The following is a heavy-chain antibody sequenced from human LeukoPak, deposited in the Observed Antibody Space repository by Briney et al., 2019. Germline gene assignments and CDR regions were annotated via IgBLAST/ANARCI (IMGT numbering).Heavy chain of an antibody. CDR2: ISSSSSTI. J-gene: IGHJ4*02. CDR1: GFTFSDYW. D-gene: IGHD2-2*01. Sequence: TGGSLRLSCAASGFTFSDYWMHWVRQGPGKGLEWVSYISSSSSTIYYADSVKGRFTISRDNAKNSLYLQMNSLRAEDTAVYYCATTLFDIVVVPAAPFDYWGQGTLVTVSS. CDR3: ATTLFDIVVVPAAPFDY. V-gene: IGHV3-48*01.